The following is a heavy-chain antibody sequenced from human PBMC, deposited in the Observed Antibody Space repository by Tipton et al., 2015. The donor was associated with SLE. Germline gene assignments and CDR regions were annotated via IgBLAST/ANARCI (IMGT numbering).Heavy chain of an antibody. CDR3: ASGNYEGSFDY. Sequence: SLRLSCAASGFTVSSNYMSWVRQAPGKGLEWVANIKQDGSEKYYVDSVKGRFTISRDNAKNSLYLQMNSLRAEDTAVYYCASGNYEGSFDYWGQGTLVTVSS. CDR2: IKQDGSEK. V-gene: IGHV3-7*01. CDR1: GFTVSSNY. D-gene: IGHD1-7*01. J-gene: IGHJ4*02.